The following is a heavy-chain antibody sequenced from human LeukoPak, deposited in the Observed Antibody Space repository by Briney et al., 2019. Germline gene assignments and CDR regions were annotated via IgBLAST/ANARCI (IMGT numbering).Heavy chain of an antibody. V-gene: IGHV4-34*01. Sequence: SETLSLTCAVYGGSFSGYYWSWIRQPPGKGLEWIGEINHSGSTNYNPSLKSRVTISVDTSKNQFSLKLSSVTAADTAVYYCARGPKFGELDYWGQGTLVTVSS. J-gene: IGHJ4*02. D-gene: IGHD3-10*01. CDR3: ARGPKFGELDY. CDR2: INHSGST. CDR1: GGSFSGYY.